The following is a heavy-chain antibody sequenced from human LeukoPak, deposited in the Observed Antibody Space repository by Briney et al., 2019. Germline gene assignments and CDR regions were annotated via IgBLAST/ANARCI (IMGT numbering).Heavy chain of an antibody. J-gene: IGHJ3*02. Sequence: PSETLSLTCSVSGGSICVYYWSCIRQPPGKGPEWIGYIHYSEGTSYNPSLRRRVSMTVDTSKNQFSLYLNSVTAADTAVYYCARHYSGSSGDNAFDIWGQGTMVTVSS. V-gene: IGHV4-59*08. D-gene: IGHD3-10*01. CDR3: ARHYSGSSGDNAFDI. CDR1: GGSICVYY. CDR2: IHYSEGT.